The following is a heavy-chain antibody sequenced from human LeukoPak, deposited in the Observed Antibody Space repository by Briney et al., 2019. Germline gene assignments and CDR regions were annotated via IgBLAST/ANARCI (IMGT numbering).Heavy chain of an antibody. CDR2: INHSGST. J-gene: IGHJ5*02. V-gene: IGHV4-39*07. CDR1: GGSISTSNYY. D-gene: IGHD5-24*01. CDR3: ARGWKRWLQNNWFDP. Sequence: RASETLSLTCTVSGGSISTSNYYWGWIRQPPGKGLEWIGEINHSGSTNYNPSLKSRVTISVDTSKNQFSLKLSSVTAADTAVYYCARGWKRWLQNNWFDPWGQGTLVTVSS.